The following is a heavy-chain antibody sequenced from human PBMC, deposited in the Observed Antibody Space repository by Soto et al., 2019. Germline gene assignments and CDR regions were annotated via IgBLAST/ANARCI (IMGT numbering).Heavy chain of an antibody. Sequence: GGSLRLSCAASGFTFSSYAMSWVRQAPGKGLEWVSAIRGSGGSTYYVDSVKGRFTISRDNSKNTLYLQMNSLRAEDTAVYYCAQNERFLEWLYFDYWGQGTLVTVSS. CDR2: IRGSGGST. D-gene: IGHD3-3*01. V-gene: IGHV3-23*01. CDR1: GFTFSSYA. CDR3: AQNERFLEWLYFDY. J-gene: IGHJ4*02.